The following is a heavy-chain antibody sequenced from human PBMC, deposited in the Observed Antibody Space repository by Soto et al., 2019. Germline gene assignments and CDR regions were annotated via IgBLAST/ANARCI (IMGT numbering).Heavy chain of an antibody. CDR1: GFTFSSYA. Sequence: GGSLRLSCAASGFTFSSYAMSWVRQAPGKGLEWVSAISGSGGSTYYADSVKGRFTISRDNSKNTLYLQMNSLRAEDTAVYYCAKDLYPGMHYYYGMDVWGQGTTVTVSS. CDR2: ISGSGGST. CDR3: AKDLYPGMHYYYGMDV. V-gene: IGHV3-23*01. J-gene: IGHJ6*02. D-gene: IGHD2-2*01.